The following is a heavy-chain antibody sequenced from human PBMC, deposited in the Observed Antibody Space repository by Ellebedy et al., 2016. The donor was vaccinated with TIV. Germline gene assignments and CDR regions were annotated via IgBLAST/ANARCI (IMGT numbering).Heavy chain of an antibody. J-gene: IGHJ4*02. V-gene: IGHV1-69*13. Sequence: AASVKVSCKASGGTFSSYAISWVRQAPGQGLEWMGGIIPIFGTANYAQKFQGRVTITADESTSTAYMELSSLRSEDTAVYYCARVNGLDSGYGSFDYWGQGTLVTVSS. CDR3: ARVNGLDSGYGSFDY. CDR1: GGTFSSYA. D-gene: IGHD5-12*01. CDR2: IIPIFGTA.